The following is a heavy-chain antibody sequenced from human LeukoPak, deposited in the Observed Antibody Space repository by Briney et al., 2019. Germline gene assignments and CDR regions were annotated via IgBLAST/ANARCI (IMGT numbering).Heavy chain of an antibody. CDR1: GFTFNSYW. J-gene: IGHJ4*02. CDR2: IKRDGTKM. V-gene: IGHV3-7*03. CDR3: AKGGGWLQSNFDY. Sequence: GGSLRLSCAASGFTFNSYWMGWVRQAPGKGLEWVADIKRDGTKMYYLDSVRGRFTISRDNAKNSLYLQMNSLRDEDTAVYYCAKGGGWLQSNFDYWGQGTLVTVSS. D-gene: IGHD5-24*01.